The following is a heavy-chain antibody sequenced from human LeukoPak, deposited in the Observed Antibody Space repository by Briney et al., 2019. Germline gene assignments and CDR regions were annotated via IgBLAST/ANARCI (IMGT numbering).Heavy chain of an antibody. CDR1: GGXFSSYA. J-gene: IGHJ4*02. V-gene: IGHV1-69*04. CDR2: IIPILGIA. D-gene: IGHD5-18*01. CDR3: ARSVSRGYSYGTHDY. Sequence: SVKVSCKASGGXFSSYAISWVRQAPGQGREWMGRIIPILGIANYAQKFQGRVTITADKSTSTAYMELSSLRSEDTAVYYCARSVSRGYSYGTHDYWGQGTLVTVSS.